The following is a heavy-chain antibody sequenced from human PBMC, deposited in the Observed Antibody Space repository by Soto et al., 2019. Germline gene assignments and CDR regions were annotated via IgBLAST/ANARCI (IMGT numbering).Heavy chain of an antibody. V-gene: IGHV1-58*01. CDR3: AADHRRLRFLEWLSEYYYYGMDV. Sequence: ASVKVSCKASGFTFTSSAVQWVRQARGQRLEWIGWIVVGSGNTNYAQKFQERVTITRDMSTSTAYMELSSLRSEDTAVYYCAADHRRLRFLEWLSEYYYYGMDVWGQGTTVTVSS. CDR1: GFTFTSSA. D-gene: IGHD3-3*01. J-gene: IGHJ6*02. CDR2: IVVGSGNT.